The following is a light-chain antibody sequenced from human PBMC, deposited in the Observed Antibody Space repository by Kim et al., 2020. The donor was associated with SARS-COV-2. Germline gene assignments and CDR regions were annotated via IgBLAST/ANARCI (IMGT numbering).Light chain of an antibody. CDR2: GKN. Sequence: SSELTQDPAVSVALGQTVRITCQGDSLRSYYASWYQQKPGQAPVLVIYGKNNRPSGIPDRFSGSSSGNTASLTITGAQAEDEADYYCNSRDSSGNHLEVFGTGTKVPVL. CDR3: NSRDSSGNHLEV. J-gene: IGLJ1*01. V-gene: IGLV3-19*01. CDR1: SLRSYY.